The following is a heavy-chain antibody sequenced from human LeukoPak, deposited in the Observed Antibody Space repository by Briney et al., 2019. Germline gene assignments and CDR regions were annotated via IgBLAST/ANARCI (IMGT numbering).Heavy chain of an antibody. J-gene: IGHJ6*03. V-gene: IGHV4-34*01. CDR2: INHSGST. CDR3: ARGPPKWQLASYMAV. D-gene: IGHD6-13*01. Sequence: SETLSLTCAVYGGSFSGYYWSWIRQPPGKGLERIGEINHSGSTNYNPSLKSRVTISVDTSKNQFSLKLSAVTAAASAVNYWARGPPKWQLASYMAVWGKGPRSPSP. CDR1: GGSFSGYY.